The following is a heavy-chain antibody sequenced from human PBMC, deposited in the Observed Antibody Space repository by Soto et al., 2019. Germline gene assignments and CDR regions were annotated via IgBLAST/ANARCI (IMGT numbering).Heavy chain of an antibody. CDR1: GYTFNSYG. J-gene: IGHJ4*02. CDR2: ISAYNGNT. CDR3: ARSPDCSSTSCHHFDY. Sequence: ASVKVCCTASGYTFNSYGISWVRQAPVQGLEWMGWISAYNGNTNYAQKLQGRVTTTTDTSTSTAYLELRSLRSDDTAVYYCARSPDCSSTSCHHFDYWGQGTLVTVSS. D-gene: IGHD2-2*01. V-gene: IGHV1-18*01.